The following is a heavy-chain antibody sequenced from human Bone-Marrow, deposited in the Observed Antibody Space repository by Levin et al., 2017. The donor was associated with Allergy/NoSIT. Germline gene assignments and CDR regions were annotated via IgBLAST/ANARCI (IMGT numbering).Heavy chain of an antibody. J-gene: IGHJ2*01. Sequence: GGSLRLSCAASGFTFSSYAMHWVRQAPGKGLEWVAVISYDGSNKYYADSVKGRFTISRDNSKNTLYLQMNSLRAEDTAVYYCAREYCSSTSCYPGRYFDRWGRGTLVTVSS. D-gene: IGHD2-2*01. CDR2: ISYDGSNK. CDR1: GFTFSSYA. V-gene: IGHV3-30-3*01. CDR3: AREYCSSTSCYPGRYFDR.